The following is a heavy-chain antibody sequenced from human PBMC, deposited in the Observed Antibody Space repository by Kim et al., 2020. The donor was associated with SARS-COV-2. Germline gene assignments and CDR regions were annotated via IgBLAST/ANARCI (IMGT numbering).Heavy chain of an antibody. CDR2: IKQDGSEK. J-gene: IGHJ4*02. CDR1: GFTFSSYW. V-gene: IGHV3-7*03. Sequence: GGSLRLSCAASGFTFSSYWMSWVRQAPGKGLEWVANIKQDGSEKYYVDSVKGRFTISRDNAKNSLYLQMNSLRAEDTAVYYCARGGPYCSSTSCYTRGQINDYWGQGTLVTVSS. D-gene: IGHD2-2*02. CDR3: ARGGPYCSSTSCYTRGQINDY.